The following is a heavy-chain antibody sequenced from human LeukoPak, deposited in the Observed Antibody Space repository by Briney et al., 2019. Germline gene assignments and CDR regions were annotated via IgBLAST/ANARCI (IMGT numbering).Heavy chain of an antibody. CDR3: AKHPYS. V-gene: IGHV3-30*02. J-gene: IGHJ4*02. CDR2: IRYDATEK. CDR1: GFTFRDYG. Sequence: GGSLRLSCGASGFTFRDYGFHWVRQAPGKGLEWVASIRYDATEKHYADSVKGRFSISRDNSKNTLYLQMNSLRIEDTAVYYCAKHPYSWVQGTLVTVSS.